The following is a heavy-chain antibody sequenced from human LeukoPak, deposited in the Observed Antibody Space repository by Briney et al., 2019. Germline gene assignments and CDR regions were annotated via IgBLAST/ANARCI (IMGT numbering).Heavy chain of an antibody. Sequence: GGSLRLSCAASGFTFSNYNINWVRQAPGKGLEWVLSITTSGNYKYYVDSVKGRFTISRDNAKNSLYLQMNSLRVEDTAVYYCARDSGYVDYWGQGTLVTVPS. D-gene: IGHD2-2*01. CDR2: ITTSGNYK. CDR1: GFTFSNYN. V-gene: IGHV3-21*01. CDR3: ARDSGYVDY. J-gene: IGHJ4*02.